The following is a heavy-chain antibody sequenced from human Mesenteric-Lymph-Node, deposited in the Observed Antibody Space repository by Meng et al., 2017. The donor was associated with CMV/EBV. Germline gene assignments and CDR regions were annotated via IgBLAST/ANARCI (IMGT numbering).Heavy chain of an antibody. V-gene: IGHV1-3*01. J-gene: IGHJ4*02. Sequence: TRYAMHWVRQATGQRLEWMGWINAGNGNTKYSQKFQGRVTITRDTSASTAYMELSSLRSEDTAVYYCARGYYDVLTGYYSLYYFDYWGQGTLVTVSS. CDR1: TRYA. CDR2: INAGNGNT. CDR3: ARGYYDVLTGYYSLYYFDY. D-gene: IGHD3-9*01.